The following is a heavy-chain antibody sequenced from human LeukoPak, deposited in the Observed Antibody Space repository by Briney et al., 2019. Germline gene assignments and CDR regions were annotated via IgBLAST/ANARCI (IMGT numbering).Heavy chain of an antibody. D-gene: IGHD4-17*01. CDR2: ITGDGATT. CDR1: GFTFDDYA. J-gene: IGHJ4*02. Sequence: GGSLRLSCAASGFTFDDYAMHWVRQCPGKGLEWVSLITGDGATTYYTDSVKGRFTISRDNSKDSLYLQMNSLRTEDTALYFCAKVGGLNGDYTYYFDYWGQGTLVTVSS. V-gene: IGHV3-43*02. CDR3: AKVGGLNGDYTYYFDY.